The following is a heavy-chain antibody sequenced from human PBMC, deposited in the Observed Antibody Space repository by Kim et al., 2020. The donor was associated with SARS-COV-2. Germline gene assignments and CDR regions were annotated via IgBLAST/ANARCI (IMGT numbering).Heavy chain of an antibody. CDR2: INRDGGSA. Sequence: GGSLRLSCAASGFTFSSYWMHWVRQAPGKGLVWISSINRDGGSAYYVDSVKGRFTVSRDNAQNTLHLQMNSLTAEDTAIYYCARDEGAEVVGLRCFDCWGRGILVTVSS. V-gene: IGHV3-74*01. D-gene: IGHD2-15*01. CDR3: ARDEGAEVVGLRCFDC. CDR1: GFTFSSYW. J-gene: IGHJ4*02.